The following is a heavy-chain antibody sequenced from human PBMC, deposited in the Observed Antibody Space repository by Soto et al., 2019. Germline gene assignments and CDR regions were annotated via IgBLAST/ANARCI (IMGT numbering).Heavy chain of an antibody. V-gene: IGHV1-24*01. Sequence: RASVKVSCKVSGYTLTELSMHWVRQAPGKGLEWMGGFDPEDGETIYAQKFQGRVTMTEDTSTDTAYMELSSLRSEDTAVYYCATDHIVVVPAAMRLGRGWFDPWGQGTLVTVSS. J-gene: IGHJ5*02. CDR3: ATDHIVVVPAAMRLGRGWFDP. CDR2: FDPEDGET. CDR1: GYTLTELS. D-gene: IGHD2-2*01.